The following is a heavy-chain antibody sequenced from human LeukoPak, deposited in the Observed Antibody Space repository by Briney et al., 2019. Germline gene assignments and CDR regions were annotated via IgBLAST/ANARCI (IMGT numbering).Heavy chain of an antibody. CDR1: GYTFTSYG. CDR3: ARPQEEDGYNYNWAFDY. Sequence: ASVKVSCKASGYTFTSYGISWVRQAPGQGLEWMGWISAYNGNTNYAQKLQGRVTMTTDTSTSTAYMELRSLRSDDTAVYYCARPQEEDGYNYNWAFDYWGQGTLVTVSS. CDR2: ISAYNGNT. D-gene: IGHD5-24*01. V-gene: IGHV1-18*01. J-gene: IGHJ4*02.